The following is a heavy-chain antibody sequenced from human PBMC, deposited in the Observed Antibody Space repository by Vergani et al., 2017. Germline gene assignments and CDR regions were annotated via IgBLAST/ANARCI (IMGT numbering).Heavy chain of an antibody. CDR3: ASIAVAGSAYFDL. CDR2: IYHSGST. V-gene: IGHV4-30-2*02. CDR1: GGSISSGGYS. D-gene: IGHD6-19*01. Sequence: QLQLQESGSGLVKPSQTLSLTCAVSGGSISSGGYSWSWIRPPPGKGLEWIGYIYHSGSTYYNPSLKSRVTISVDRSKNQFSLKLSSVTAADTAVYYCASIAVAGSAYFDLWGRGTLVTVSS. J-gene: IGHJ2*01.